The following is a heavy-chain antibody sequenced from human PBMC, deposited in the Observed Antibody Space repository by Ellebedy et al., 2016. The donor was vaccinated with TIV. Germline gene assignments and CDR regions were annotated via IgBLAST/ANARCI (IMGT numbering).Heavy chain of an antibody. V-gene: IGHV4-34*01. CDR2: INHSGST. D-gene: IGHD2-15*01. Sequence: SETLSLXXAVYGGSFSGYYWSWIRQPPGKGLEWIGEINHSGSTNHNPSLKSRVTISVDTSKNQFSLKLSSVTAADTAVYYCARGRRCSGASCYSAYYYYYMDVWGKGTTVTVSS. CDR1: GGSFSGYY. J-gene: IGHJ6*03. CDR3: ARGRRCSGASCYSAYYYYYMDV.